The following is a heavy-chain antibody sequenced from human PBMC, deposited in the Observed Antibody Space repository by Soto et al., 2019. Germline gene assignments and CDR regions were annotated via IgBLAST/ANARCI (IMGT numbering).Heavy chain of an antibody. CDR3: AKVVGRYWGSYRNPEYFQH. CDR1: GFTFSSSA. CDR2: ISGSGGNT. J-gene: IGHJ1*01. Sequence: GGSLRLSCAASGFTFSSSAMSWVRQAPGKGLEWVSAISGSGGNTYYADSVKGRFTISRDNSKNTLYLQMNSLRAEDTAVYYCAKVVGRYWGSYRNPEYFQHWGQGTLVTVSS. D-gene: IGHD3-16*02. V-gene: IGHV3-23*01.